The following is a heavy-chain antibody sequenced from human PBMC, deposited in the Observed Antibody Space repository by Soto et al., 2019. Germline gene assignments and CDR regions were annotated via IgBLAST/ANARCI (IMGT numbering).Heavy chain of an antibody. V-gene: IGHV4-59*08. J-gene: IGHJ5*02. Sequence: PPGTPSPPRTGSGGSPSSYYWSWIRQPPGKGLEWIGYIYYSGSTNYNPSLKSRVTISVDTSKNQFSLKLSSVTAADSAVYYCARSFDPWGQGTLVTVSS. CDR2: IYYSGST. CDR3: ARSFDP. CDR1: GGSPSSYY.